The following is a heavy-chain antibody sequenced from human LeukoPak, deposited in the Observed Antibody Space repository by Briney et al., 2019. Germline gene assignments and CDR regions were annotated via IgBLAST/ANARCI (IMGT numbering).Heavy chain of an antibody. J-gene: IGHJ3*02. V-gene: IGHV4-4*02. D-gene: IGHD3-10*01. CDR1: GGSISSSNW. CDR2: IYHSGST. Sequence: SETLSLTCTVSGGSISSSNWWSWVRQPPGKGLEWIGEIYHSGSTNYNPSLKSRVTISVDKSKNQFSLKLSSVTAADTAVYYCARGGSGSYFISDAFDIWGQGTMVTVSS. CDR3: ARGGSGSYFISDAFDI.